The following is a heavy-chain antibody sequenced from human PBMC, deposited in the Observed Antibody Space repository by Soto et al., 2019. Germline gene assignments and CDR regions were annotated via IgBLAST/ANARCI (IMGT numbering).Heavy chain of an antibody. CDR1: GFTFSNYC. CDR2: ISSTGRTI. V-gene: IGHV3-11*01. Sequence: GGSLRLSCGASGFTFSNYCMSWIRQAPGKGLEWVSYISSTGRTIYYADSVKGRFTVSRDNAQNSLSLKLNSLRVEDTAVYYCARSYSSGWEFDYWGQGTQVTV. D-gene: IGHD6-19*01. J-gene: IGHJ4*02. CDR3: ARSYSSGWEFDY.